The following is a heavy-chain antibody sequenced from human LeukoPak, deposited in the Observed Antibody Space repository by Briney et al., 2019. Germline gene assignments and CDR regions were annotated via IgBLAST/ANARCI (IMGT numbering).Heavy chain of an antibody. J-gene: IGHJ6*02. CDR3: ATPRSSYYYYGMDV. Sequence: GGSLGLSCAASGFIFSSYAMSWVRQAPGKGLEWVSAISGTGGSIFYADSVRGRFTISRDNSKSTPYLQMNSLRAEDMAVYYCATPRSSYYYYGMDVWGQGTTVTVSS. CDR2: ISGTGGSI. V-gene: IGHV3-23*01. CDR1: GFIFSSYA.